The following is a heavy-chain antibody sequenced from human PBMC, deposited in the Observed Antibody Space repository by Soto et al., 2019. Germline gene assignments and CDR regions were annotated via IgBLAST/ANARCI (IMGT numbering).Heavy chain of an antibody. Sequence: QVQLVESGGGVVQPGRSLRLSCAASGFTFSSYAMHWVRQAPGKGLEWVAVISYDGSNKYYADSVKGRFTISRDNSKNTLYLQMNSLRAEDTAVYYCARRIAAAVSEYNWFDPWGQGTLVTVSS. V-gene: IGHV3-30-3*01. CDR3: ARRIAAAVSEYNWFDP. CDR1: GFTFSSYA. J-gene: IGHJ5*02. CDR2: ISYDGSNK. D-gene: IGHD6-13*01.